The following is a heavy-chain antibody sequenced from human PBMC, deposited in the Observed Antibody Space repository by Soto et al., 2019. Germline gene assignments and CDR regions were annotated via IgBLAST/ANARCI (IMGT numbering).Heavy chain of an antibody. Sequence: QVQLVQSGAEVKKPGASVKVSCKASGYTFTSYDIDWVRQAPGQGLEWLGWMNSNSGNAGYAQKFQGRVTMTRDTSITKAYMEPSSLSSDDTAVYYCVRGEGRDGYNHFNPWGQGTLVTVSS. CDR3: VRGEGRDGYNHFNP. CDR2: MNSNSGNA. CDR1: GYTFTSYD. J-gene: IGHJ5*02. D-gene: IGHD5-12*01. V-gene: IGHV1-8*01.